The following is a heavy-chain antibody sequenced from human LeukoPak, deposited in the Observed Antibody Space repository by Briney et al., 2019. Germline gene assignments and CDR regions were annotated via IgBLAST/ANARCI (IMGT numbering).Heavy chain of an antibody. CDR3: ARDHSVAVAGHRDY. CDR2: IWYDGSNK. CDR1: GCTFSSYA. J-gene: IGHJ4*02. Sequence: GGSLRLSCAASGCTFSSYAMHWVRQAPGKGLEWVAVIWYDGSNKYYADSVKGRFTISRDNSKNTLYLQMNSLRAEDTAVYYCARDHSVAVAGHRDYWGQGTLVTVSS. D-gene: IGHD6-19*01. V-gene: IGHV3-33*08.